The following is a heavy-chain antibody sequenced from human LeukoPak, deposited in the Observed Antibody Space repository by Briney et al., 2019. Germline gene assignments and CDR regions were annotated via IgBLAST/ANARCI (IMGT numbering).Heavy chain of an antibody. CDR1: GGSFSGYY. Sequence: SETLSLTCAVYGGSFSGYYWSWIRQPPGKGLEWIGEINHSGSTNYNPSLKSRVTISVDTSKNQFSLKLSPVTAADTAVYYCARTGAVAVPFDYWGQGTLVTVSS. CDR3: ARTGAVAVPFDY. D-gene: IGHD6-19*01. J-gene: IGHJ4*02. V-gene: IGHV4-34*01. CDR2: INHSGST.